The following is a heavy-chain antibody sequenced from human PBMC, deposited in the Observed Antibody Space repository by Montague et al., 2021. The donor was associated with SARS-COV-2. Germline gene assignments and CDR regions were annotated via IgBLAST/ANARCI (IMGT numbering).Heavy chain of an antibody. V-gene: IGHV4-59*01. CDR2: IYYSGST. CDR3: ARVDSLVSFDY. D-gene: IGHD2-2*03. CDR1: GGSISSYY. J-gene: IGHJ4*02. Sequence: SETLSLTCTVPGGSISSYYWSWIRQPPGKGLEWIGYIYYSGSTNYNPSLKSRVTISVDTSKNQFSLKLSSVTAAGTAVYYCARVDSLVSFDYWGQGTLVTVSS.